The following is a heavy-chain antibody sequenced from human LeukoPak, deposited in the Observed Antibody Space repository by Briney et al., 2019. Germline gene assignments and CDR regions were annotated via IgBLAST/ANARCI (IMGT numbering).Heavy chain of an antibody. V-gene: IGHV3-23*01. CDR2: ISGRGDST. D-gene: IGHD6-13*01. CDR1: RFTFSSYA. Sequence: GGSLRHTCAASRFTFSSYAMSWVRQAPGKGLEWVSTISGRGDSTYYADSVKGRFTISRDNSRNTLYLQMNTLRAEDTAVYYCAKAIAAPVWYFDLWGRGTLVTVSS. J-gene: IGHJ2*01. CDR3: AKAIAAPVWYFDL.